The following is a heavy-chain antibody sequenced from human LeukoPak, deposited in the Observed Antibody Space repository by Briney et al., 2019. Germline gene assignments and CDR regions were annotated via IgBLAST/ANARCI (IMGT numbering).Heavy chain of an antibody. Sequence: ASVKVSCKASGYSFTSNYIQWVRQAPGQGLEWMGIINPGGGSTSYAQKFQGRVTMTRDTSTNTVYMELSSLRSEDTAVYYCARDKGTVATYYYYYMDVWGKGTTVTVSS. CDR2: INPGGGST. D-gene: IGHD6-19*01. J-gene: IGHJ6*03. CDR3: ARDKGTVATYYYYYMDV. CDR1: GYSFTSNY. V-gene: IGHV1-46*01.